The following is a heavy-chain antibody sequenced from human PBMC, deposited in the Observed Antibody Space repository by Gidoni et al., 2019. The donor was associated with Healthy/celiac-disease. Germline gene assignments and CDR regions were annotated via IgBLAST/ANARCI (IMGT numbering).Heavy chain of an antibody. CDR1: GGSIRSSSYY. V-gene: IGHV4-39*01. D-gene: IGHD2-15*01. Sequence: QLQLQESGPGLVKPSESLSLTCTVSGGSIRSSSYYWGWIRQPPGKGLEWIGSIYYSGSTYYNPSLKSRVTISVDTSKNQFSLKLSSVTAADTAVYYCARHYSSRLAPYFDYWGQGTLVTVSS. CDR3: ARHYSSRLAPYFDY. CDR2: IYYSGST. J-gene: IGHJ4*02.